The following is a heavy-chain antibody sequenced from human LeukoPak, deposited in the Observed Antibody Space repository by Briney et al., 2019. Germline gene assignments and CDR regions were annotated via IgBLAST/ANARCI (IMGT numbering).Heavy chain of an antibody. CDR1: GGSFSGYY. V-gene: IGHV4-34*01. CDR2: INHSGST. Sequence: SETLSLTCAVYGGSFSGYYWSWIRQPPGKWLEWIGEINHSGSTNYNPSLKSRVTISVDTSKNQFSLKLSSVTAADTAVYYCARDSPYYYDSSGYNFDYWGQGTLVTVSS. J-gene: IGHJ4*02. D-gene: IGHD3-22*01. CDR3: ARDSPYYYDSSGYNFDY.